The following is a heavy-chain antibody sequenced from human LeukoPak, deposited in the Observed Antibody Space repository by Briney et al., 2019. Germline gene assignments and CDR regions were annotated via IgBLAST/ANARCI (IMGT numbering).Heavy chain of an antibody. CDR3: AKDPFTYSYGPRNWFDP. Sequence: GGSLRLSCAASGFTFSSYSMNWVRQAPGKGLEWVSSISSSSSYIYYADSVKGRFTISRDNAKNSLYLQMNSLRAEDTAVYYCAKDPFTYSYGPRNWFDPWGQGTLVTVSS. D-gene: IGHD5-18*01. J-gene: IGHJ5*02. CDR2: ISSSSSYI. V-gene: IGHV3-21*01. CDR1: GFTFSSYS.